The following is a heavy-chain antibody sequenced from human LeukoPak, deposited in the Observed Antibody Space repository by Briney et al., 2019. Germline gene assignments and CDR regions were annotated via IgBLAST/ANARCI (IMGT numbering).Heavy chain of an antibody. V-gene: IGHV3-48*03. CDR1: GFTFSSYE. CDR3: ARAPYYGSGSYYDY. J-gene: IGHJ4*02. CDR2: ISSSGSTI. Sequence: GGSLRLSCAASGFTFSSYEMNWVRQAPGKGLEWVSYISSSGSTIYYADSVKGRFTISRDNAKNSLYLQMNSLRAEDTAVYYCARAPYYGSGSYYDYGGQGTLVTVSS. D-gene: IGHD3-10*01.